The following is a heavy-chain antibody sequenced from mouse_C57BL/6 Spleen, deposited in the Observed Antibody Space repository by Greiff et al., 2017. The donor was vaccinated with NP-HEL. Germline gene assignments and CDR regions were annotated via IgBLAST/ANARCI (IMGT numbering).Heavy chain of an antibody. D-gene: IGHD1-1*01. Sequence: VQLQQSGAELVKPGASVKMSCKASGYTFTSYWITWVKQRPGQGLEWIGDIYPGSGSTNYNEKFKSKATLTVDTSSSTAYMQLSSLTSEDSAVYYCARGSGISYWYFEVWGTGTTVTVAS. V-gene: IGHV1-55*01. CDR3: ARGSGISYWYFEV. CDR2: IYPGSGST. CDR1: GYTFTSYW. J-gene: IGHJ1*03.